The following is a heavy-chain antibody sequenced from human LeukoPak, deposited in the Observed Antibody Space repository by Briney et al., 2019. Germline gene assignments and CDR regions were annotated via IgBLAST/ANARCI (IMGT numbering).Heavy chain of an antibody. J-gene: IGHJ4*02. D-gene: IGHD1-1*01. V-gene: IGHV3-30*18. CDR1: GFTFSSYS. Sequence: GGSLRLSCAASGFTFSSYSMKWARQAPGKGLEWVAVISYDGSNKYYADSVKGRFTISRDNSKNALYLQMNSLRGEDMAVYYCVKRWTGTTIGQQDYWGQGTLVTVSS. CDR2: ISYDGSNK. CDR3: VKRWTGTTIGQQDY.